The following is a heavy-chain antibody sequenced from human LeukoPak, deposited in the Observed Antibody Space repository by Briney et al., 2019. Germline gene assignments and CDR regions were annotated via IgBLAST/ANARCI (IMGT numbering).Heavy chain of an antibody. J-gene: IGHJ5*02. Sequence: SETLSLTCTVSGGSIGSSSYYWGWIRQPPGKGLEWIGSIYYSGSTYYNPSLKSRVTISVDTSKNQFSLKLSSVTAADTAVYYCARLKIVTMILVGYNWFDPWGQGTLVTVSS. D-gene: IGHD3-22*01. CDR1: GGSIGSSSYY. V-gene: IGHV4-39*01. CDR2: IYYSGST. CDR3: ARLKIVTMILVGYNWFDP.